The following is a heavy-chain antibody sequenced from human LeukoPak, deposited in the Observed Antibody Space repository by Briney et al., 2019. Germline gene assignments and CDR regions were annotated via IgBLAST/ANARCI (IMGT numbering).Heavy chain of an antibody. Sequence: PGGSLRLSCAASGFTFSSYGMSWVRQAPGKGLGWVSAISGSGGNTYYADSAKGRFTISRDNSKNTLYLQMNSLRPDDTAIYPCARQESRNYLYEGLDYWGQGNLVTVSS. J-gene: IGHJ4*02. D-gene: IGHD3-10*01. CDR1: GFTFSSYG. V-gene: IGHV3-23*01. CDR2: ISGSGGNT. CDR3: ARQESRNYLYEGLDY.